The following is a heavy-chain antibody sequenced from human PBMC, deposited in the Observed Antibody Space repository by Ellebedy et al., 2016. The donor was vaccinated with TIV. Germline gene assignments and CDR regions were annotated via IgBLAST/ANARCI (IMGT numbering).Heavy chain of an antibody. CDR1: GGSFSGYY. Sequence: MPSETLSLTCAVYGGSFSGYYWSWIRQPPGKGLEWIGEINLNERANYKPSLQSRVTISLDTSNNQFSLNLTSVTAADTAVYYCARRASGYFRVGVWFDPWGQGTPVIVSS. J-gene: IGHJ5*02. CDR2: INLNERA. CDR3: ARRASGYFRVGVWFDP. V-gene: IGHV4-34*01. D-gene: IGHD3-10*02.